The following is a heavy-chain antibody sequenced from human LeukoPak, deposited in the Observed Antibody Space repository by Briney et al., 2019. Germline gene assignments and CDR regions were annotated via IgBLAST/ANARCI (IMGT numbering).Heavy chain of an antibody. Sequence: ASVKVSCKASGCTFSAYYMHWVRQAPGQGLEWMGWINPNTGGTKYAQKFRGRVTMTRDTSIDTAYMELNSLRPDDTAVYYCAKAGHYDFNWFDPWGQGTLVAVSS. CDR1: GCTFSAYY. CDR3: AKAGHYDFNWFDP. J-gene: IGHJ5*02. D-gene: IGHD2/OR15-2a*01. V-gene: IGHV1-2*02. CDR2: INPNTGGT.